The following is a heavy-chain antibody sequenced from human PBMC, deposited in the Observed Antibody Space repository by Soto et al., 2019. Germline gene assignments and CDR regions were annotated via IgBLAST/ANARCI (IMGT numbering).Heavy chain of an antibody. Sequence: QVQLVQSGAEVKKPGSSVRVSCKASGGTPSNSVFSWVRQAAGQALEWMGGIIPVFGIVQYAQSLEGTGTTTAEESTNTAYMELSRLRYEDRAVYYWASGRIVVVGGRAYYGMDVWGQGTTVTVSS. J-gene: IGHJ6*02. V-gene: IGHV1-69*01. D-gene: IGHD2-15*01. CDR2: IIPVFGIV. CDR3: ASGRIVVVGGRAYYGMDV. CDR1: GGTPSNSV.